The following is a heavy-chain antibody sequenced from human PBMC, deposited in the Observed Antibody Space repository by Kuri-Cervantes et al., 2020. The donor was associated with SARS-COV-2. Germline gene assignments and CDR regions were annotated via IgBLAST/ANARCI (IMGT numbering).Heavy chain of an antibody. CDR2: INPNSGGT. V-gene: IGHV1-2*02. J-gene: IGHJ4*02. CDR3: AKRGDVTGTTWASLAGGSYDY. CDR1: GYTFTGYY. Sequence: ASVKVSCKASGYTFTGYYMHWVRQAPGQGLEWMGWINPNSGGTNYAQKFQGRVAMTRDTSISTAYMELSRLRSDDTAVYYCAKRGDVTGTTWASLAGGSYDYWGQGALVTVSS. D-gene: IGHD1-7*01.